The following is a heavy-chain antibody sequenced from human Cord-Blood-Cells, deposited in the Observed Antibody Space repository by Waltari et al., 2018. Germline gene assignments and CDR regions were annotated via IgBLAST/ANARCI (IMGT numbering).Heavy chain of an antibody. CDR3: ARTYCSSTSCYYFDY. D-gene: IGHD2-2*01. CDR2: IYYSGST. V-gene: IGHV4-39*01. CDR1: GGSISSSSYY. J-gene: IGHJ4*02. Sequence: QLQLQESGPGLVKPSETLYLTCTVSGGSISSSSYYWGWIRQPPGKGLEWIGSIYYSGSTYYNPSLKSRVTISVDTSKNQFSLKLSSVTAADTAVYYCARTYCSSTSCYYFDYWGQGTLVTVSS.